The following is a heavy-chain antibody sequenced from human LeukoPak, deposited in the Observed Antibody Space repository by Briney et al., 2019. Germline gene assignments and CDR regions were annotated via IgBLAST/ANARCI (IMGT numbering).Heavy chain of an antibody. CDR2: ISSSGDTI. J-gene: IGHJ4*02. V-gene: IGHV3-48*03. D-gene: IGHD3-10*01. CDR3: ARDSVVRGVLTSLY. Sequence: GGSLRLSCAASGFTFSSHAMDWVRQAPGKGLEWVSYISSSGDTIYYADSVKGRFTISRDNARNSLYLQMDSLRAEDTAVYYCARDSVVRGVLTSLYWGQGTLVTVSS. CDR1: GFTFSSHA.